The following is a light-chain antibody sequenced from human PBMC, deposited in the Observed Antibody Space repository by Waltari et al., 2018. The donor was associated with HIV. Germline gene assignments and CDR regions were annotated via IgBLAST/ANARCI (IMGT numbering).Light chain of an antibody. J-gene: IGKJ1*01. CDR2: GAS. Sequence: EIVMTQSPATLSLSPGERATLSCRASQSVIGNLAWYQQKPGQAPRLLIYGASSWATGIPARFSGSGSGTEFSLTISSLQSEDFAFYYCQQYNNWPGTFGQGTKVEIK. CDR3: QQYNNWPGT. V-gene: IGKV3-15*01. CDR1: QSVIGN.